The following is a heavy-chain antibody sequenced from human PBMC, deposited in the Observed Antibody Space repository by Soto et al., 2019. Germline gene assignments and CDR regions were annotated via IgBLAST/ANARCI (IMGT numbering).Heavy chain of an antibody. Sequence: SETLSLTGAVYGGSFSGYYWSWIRQPPGKGLEWIGEINHSGSTNYNPSLKSRVTISVDTSKNQFSLKLSSVTAADTAVYYCARGRGLGYCSSTSCYYYYYYGMDVWGQGTTVTVSS. CDR1: GGSFSGYY. D-gene: IGHD2-2*01. J-gene: IGHJ6*02. V-gene: IGHV4-34*01. CDR3: ARGRGLGYCSSTSCYYYYYYGMDV. CDR2: INHSGST.